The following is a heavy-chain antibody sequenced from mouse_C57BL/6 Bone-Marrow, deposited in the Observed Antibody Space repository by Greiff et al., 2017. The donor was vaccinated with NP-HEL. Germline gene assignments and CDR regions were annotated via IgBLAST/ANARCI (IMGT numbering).Heavy chain of an antibody. CDR2: IRSKSNNYTT. Sequence: EVKLMESGGGLVQPKGSLKLSCAASGFSFNTYAMNWVRQAPGTGLEWVARIRSKSNNYTTYYAESVKDRITISRDDSESMLYLQMNNMKTEDTAMYYCVRHKSYLYDMDYWGQGTSVTVSS. J-gene: IGHJ4*01. CDR1: GFSFNTYA. D-gene: IGHD5-5*01. V-gene: IGHV10-1*01. CDR3: VRHKSYLYDMDY.